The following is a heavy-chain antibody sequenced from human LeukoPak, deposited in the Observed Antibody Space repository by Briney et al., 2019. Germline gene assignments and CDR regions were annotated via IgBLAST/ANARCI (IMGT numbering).Heavy chain of an antibody. CDR1: GYTFTSYY. D-gene: IGHD1-1*01. Sequence: ASVKVSCKASGYTFTSYYMHWVRQAPGEGLEWMGIINPSGGSTSYAQKFQGRVTMTRDMSTSTVYMELSSLRSEDTAVYYCARENRYNWNDAPVAFDIWGQGTMVTVSS. J-gene: IGHJ3*02. V-gene: IGHV1-46*01. CDR2: INPSGGST. CDR3: ARENRYNWNDAPVAFDI.